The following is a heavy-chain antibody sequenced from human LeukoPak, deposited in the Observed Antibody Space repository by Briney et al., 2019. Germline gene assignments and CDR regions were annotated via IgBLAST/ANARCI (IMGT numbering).Heavy chain of an antibody. CDR3: AKGGDGYNYYSHSWFDP. CDR2: IRSDGSNT. J-gene: IGHJ5*02. Sequence: GGSLRLSCAASGFTFSSFGIHWVRQAPGKGLEWVAFIRSDGSNTYYADSVKGRFTISRDNSKNTLYLQMNSLRPEDTAVYYCAKGGDGYNYYSHSWFDPWGQGTLVTVSS. D-gene: IGHD5-24*01. V-gene: IGHV3-30*02. CDR1: GFTFSSFG.